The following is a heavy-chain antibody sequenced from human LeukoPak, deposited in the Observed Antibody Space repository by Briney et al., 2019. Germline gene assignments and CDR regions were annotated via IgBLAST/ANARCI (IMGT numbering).Heavy chain of an antibody. V-gene: IGHV4-38-2*02. CDR1: GYSVSSGYY. J-gene: IGHJ5*02. D-gene: IGHD2-2*01. CDR2: MYHSGDT. Sequence: SETLSLTCTVSGYSVSSGYYWGWIRQPPGKGLEWIGSMYHSGDTYYNPSLKSRVTISVDTSKNQLSLKLSSVTAADTAVYYCARSKAHLSTSWYGTWFDPWGLGTLVTVSS. CDR3: ARSKAHLSTSWYGTWFDP.